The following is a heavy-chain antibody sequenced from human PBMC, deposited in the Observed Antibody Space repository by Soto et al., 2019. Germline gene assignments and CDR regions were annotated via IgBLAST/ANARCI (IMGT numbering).Heavy chain of an antibody. CDR1: GFTFSSYA. Sequence: GGSLRLSCAASGFTFSSYAMSWVRQAPGKGLEWVSAISGSGGSTYYADSVKGRFTISRDNSKNTLYLQMNSLRAEDTAVYYCAKDMIGYCTNGVCYSHDYCGQGTLVTVSS. CDR2: ISGSGGST. D-gene: IGHD2-8*01. J-gene: IGHJ4*02. CDR3: AKDMIGYCTNGVCYSHDY. V-gene: IGHV3-23*01.